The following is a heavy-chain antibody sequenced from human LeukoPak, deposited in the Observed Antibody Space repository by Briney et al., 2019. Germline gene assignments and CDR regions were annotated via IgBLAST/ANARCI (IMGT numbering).Heavy chain of an antibody. V-gene: IGHV1-2*02. D-gene: IGHD3-22*01. CDR2: INPNSGGT. CDR1: GYTFTGYY. Sequence: GASVKVSCKASGYTFTGYYMHWVRQAPGQGLEWMGWINPNSGGTNYAQEFQGRVTMTRDTSISTAYMELSRLRSDDTAVYYCAREGYYDSSGHDYWGQGTLVTVSS. CDR3: AREGYYDSSGHDY. J-gene: IGHJ4*02.